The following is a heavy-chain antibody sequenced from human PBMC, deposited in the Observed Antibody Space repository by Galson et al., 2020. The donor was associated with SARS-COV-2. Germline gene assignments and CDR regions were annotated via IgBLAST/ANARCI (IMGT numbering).Heavy chain of an antibody. Sequence: SETLSLTCTVSGGSISSHYWSWIRQPPGKGLEWIGYIYYSGSTNYNPSLKSRVTISVDTSKNQFSLKLSSVTAADTAVYYCARDGSIPGQTGFDPWGQGTLVTVSS. CDR3: ARDGSIPGQTGFDP. J-gene: IGHJ5*02. CDR1: GGSISSHY. CDR2: IYYSGST. V-gene: IGHV4-59*11.